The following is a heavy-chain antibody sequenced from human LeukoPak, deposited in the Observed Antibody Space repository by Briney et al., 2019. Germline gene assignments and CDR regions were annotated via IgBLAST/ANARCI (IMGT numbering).Heavy chain of an antibody. CDR2: IYYSGST. D-gene: IGHD2-21*01. CDR3: ARGGGDDGYYFDP. V-gene: IGHV4-59*12. CDR1: GGSISSYY. Sequence: SETLSLTCTVSGGSISSYYWSWIRQPPGKGLEWIGYIYYSGSTNYNPSLKSRVTISVDTSKNQFSLKLSSVTAADTAVYYCARGGGDDGYYFDPWGQGTLVTVSS. J-gene: IGHJ4*02.